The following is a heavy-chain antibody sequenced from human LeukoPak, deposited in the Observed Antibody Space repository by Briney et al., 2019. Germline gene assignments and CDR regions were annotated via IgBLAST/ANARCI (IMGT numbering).Heavy chain of an antibody. V-gene: IGHV1-2*02. CDR1: GYTFTGYY. CDR3: ARATSTVTTLNLDY. CDR2: INPNSGGT. J-gene: IGHJ4*02. D-gene: IGHD4-17*01. Sequence: GASVKVSCKASGYTFTGYYMHWVRQAPGQGLEWMGWINPNSGGTNYAQKFQGRVTMTRDTSISTAYMELSRLRSDDTAVYYCARATSTVTTLNLDYWGRGTLVTVSS.